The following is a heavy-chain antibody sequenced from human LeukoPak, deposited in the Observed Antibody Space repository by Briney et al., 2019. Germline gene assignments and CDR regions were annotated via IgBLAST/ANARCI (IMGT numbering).Heavy chain of an antibody. J-gene: IGHJ4*02. Sequence: GGSLRLSCAASGFTFNSYVMNWVRQAPGKGLEWVSSISSRSSSISYAGSVRGRFTISRGSANLYLHMSSLRVDDTGVYYCARERGWTHYFDYWGQGTLVTVSS. CDR2: ISSRSSSI. CDR1: GFTFNSYV. D-gene: IGHD5-18*01. V-gene: IGHV3-21*01. CDR3: ARERGWTHYFDY.